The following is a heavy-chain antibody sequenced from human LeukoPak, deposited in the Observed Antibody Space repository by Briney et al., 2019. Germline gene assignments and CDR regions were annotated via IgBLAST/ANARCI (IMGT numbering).Heavy chain of an antibody. D-gene: IGHD3-22*01. Sequence: ASETLSLTCAVYGGSFSGYYWSWIRQPAGKGLEWIGRIYTSGSTNYNPSLKSRVTMSVDTSKNQFSLKLSSVTAADTAVYYCARDLYYYDSSGYYIFDYWGQGTLVTVSS. V-gene: IGHV4-4*07. J-gene: IGHJ4*02. CDR1: GGSFSGYY. CDR2: IYTSGST. CDR3: ARDLYYYDSSGYYIFDY.